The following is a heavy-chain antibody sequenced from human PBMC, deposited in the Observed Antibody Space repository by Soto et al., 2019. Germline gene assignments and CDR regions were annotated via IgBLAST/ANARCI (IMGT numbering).Heavy chain of an antibody. CDR2: ISAYNGNT. CDR1: GYTFTSYG. CDR3: ARDPSVVPAARHYYYYGMDV. J-gene: IGHJ6*02. Sequence: QVQLVQSGAEVKKPGASVKVSCKASGYTFTSYGISWVRQAPGQGLEWMGWISAYNGNTNYVQKLQGRVTMTTDTSTSTAYMELRSLRSDDTAVYYCARDPSVVPAARHYYYYGMDVWGQGTTVTVSS. D-gene: IGHD2-2*01. V-gene: IGHV1-18*01.